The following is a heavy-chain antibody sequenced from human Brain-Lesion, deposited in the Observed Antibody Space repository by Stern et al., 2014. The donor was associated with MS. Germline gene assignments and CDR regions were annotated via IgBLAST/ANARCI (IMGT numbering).Heavy chain of an antibody. CDR2: IHPSGSA. V-gene: IGHV4-61*02. Sequence: VQLVESGPGLVKPSQTLSLTCTVSGGSISSGSDYWSWIRQPVGKGLEWIGRIHPSGSAFYPPSLKVRVPISTDTSMNQFSLELNSATAADTAIYYCASGYRIFDYWGQGILVTVSS. CDR3: ASGYRIFDY. J-gene: IGHJ4*02. CDR1: GGSISSGSDY. D-gene: IGHD5-18*01.